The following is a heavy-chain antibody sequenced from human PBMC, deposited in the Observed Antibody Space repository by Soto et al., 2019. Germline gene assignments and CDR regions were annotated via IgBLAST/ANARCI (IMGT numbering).Heavy chain of an antibody. J-gene: IGHJ4*02. CDR3: SKDLDGLEGLVDSSFCFDY. CDR1: GFTFNSYG. D-gene: IGHD3-16*02. V-gene: IGHV3-30*18. Sequence: QVQLVESGGGVVQPGRSLRLSCAASGFTFNSYGMHWVRQAPGKGLEWVAVISYDGSDKYYADSVKGRFTISRDNSKNXRXXQMNSLRAEDTAVYYCSKDLDGLEGLVDSSFCFDYWGQGTLVTVSS. CDR2: ISYDGSDK.